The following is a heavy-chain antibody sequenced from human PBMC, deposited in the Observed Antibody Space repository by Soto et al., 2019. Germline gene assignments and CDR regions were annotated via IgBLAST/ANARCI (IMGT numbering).Heavy chain of an antibody. D-gene: IGHD6-13*01. J-gene: IGHJ6*02. Sequence: GGSLRLSCAASGFTFSSYGMHWARQAPGKGLEWVAVIWYDGSNKYYADSVKGRFTISRGNSKNTLYLQMNSLRAEDTAVYYCARLGLGYSSSWYRENYYYYGMDVWGQGTTVTVSS. CDR2: IWYDGSNK. V-gene: IGHV3-33*01. CDR1: GFTFSSYG. CDR3: ARLGLGYSSSWYRENYYYYGMDV.